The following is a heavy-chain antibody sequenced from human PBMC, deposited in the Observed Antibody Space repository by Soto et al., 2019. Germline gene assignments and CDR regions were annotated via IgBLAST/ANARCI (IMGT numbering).Heavy chain of an antibody. CDR1: GGSISSSNW. J-gene: IGHJ3*02. V-gene: IGHV4-4*02. CDR3: ARTYYGSGPTSGGYDSDT. CDR2: IYYSGST. D-gene: IGHD2-21*01. Sequence: SETLSLTCAVSGGSISSSNWWSWVRQPPGKGLEWIAYIYYSGSTSYNPSLKSRVSISLDTSKNQFSLKLSSVTAADTAVYYCARTYYGSGPTSGGYDSDTWRQGTMVTVS.